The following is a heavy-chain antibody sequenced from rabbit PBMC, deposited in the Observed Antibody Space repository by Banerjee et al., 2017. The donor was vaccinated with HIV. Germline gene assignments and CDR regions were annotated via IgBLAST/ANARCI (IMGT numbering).Heavy chain of an antibody. J-gene: IGHJ4*01. CDR3: ARNLGYSDNL. CDR1: GFSFNNKYV. V-gene: IGHV1S45*01. Sequence: QEQLEESGGDLVKPEGSLTLTCTASGFSFNNKYVMCWVRQAPGKGLEWIACINSNTGNTVYASWVNGRFTISLDNAQNTVFLQMTSLTAADTATYFCARNLGYSDNLWGQGTLVTVS. CDR2: INSNTGNT.